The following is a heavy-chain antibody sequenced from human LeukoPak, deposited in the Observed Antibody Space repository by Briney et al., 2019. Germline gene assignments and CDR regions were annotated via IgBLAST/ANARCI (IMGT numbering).Heavy chain of an antibody. J-gene: IGHJ5*01. CDR3: ARLPMVRGVIGWFDS. V-gene: IGHV4-39*01. CDR1: GGSIRSSNYY. D-gene: IGHD3-10*01. Sequence: SETLSLTCTVSGGSIRSSNYYWGWIRQPPGKGLESIRSIYFTENTYYNPSLRSRVLISVDTSKNQFSLKVNSLTAADTAVYYCARLPMVRGVIGWFDSWGQGILVTVSS. CDR2: IYFTENT.